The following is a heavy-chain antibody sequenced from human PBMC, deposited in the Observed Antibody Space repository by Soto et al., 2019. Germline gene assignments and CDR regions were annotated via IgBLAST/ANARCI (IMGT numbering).Heavy chain of an antibody. CDR3: ASHYDFWSGYAFDI. CDR2: ISAYNGNT. V-gene: IGHV1-18*01. Sequence: ASVKVSCKASGYTFTTYGISWVRQAPGQGLEWMGWISAYNGNTNYAQKLQGRVTMTTDTSTSTAYMELSSLRSEDTAVYYCASHYDFWSGYAFDIWGQGTMVTVSS. J-gene: IGHJ3*02. D-gene: IGHD3-3*01. CDR1: GYTFTTYG.